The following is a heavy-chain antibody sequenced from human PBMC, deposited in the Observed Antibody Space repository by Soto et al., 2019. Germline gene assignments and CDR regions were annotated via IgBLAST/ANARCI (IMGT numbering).Heavy chain of an antibody. CDR3: ARGFNSALDI. CDR2: ISYDGSNK. V-gene: IGHV3-30-3*01. CDR1: GFTFSSYA. Sequence: GGSLRLSCAASGFTFSSYAMHWVRQAPGKGLEWVAVISYDGSNKYYADSVKGRFTISRDNSKNTLYLQMNSLRAEDTAVYYCARGFNSALDIWGQGKMVTVSS. J-gene: IGHJ3*02.